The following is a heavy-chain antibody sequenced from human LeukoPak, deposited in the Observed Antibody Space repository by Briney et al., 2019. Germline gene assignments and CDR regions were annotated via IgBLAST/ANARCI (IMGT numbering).Heavy chain of an antibody. V-gene: IGHV3-30-3*01. J-gene: IGHJ6*02. CDR1: GFTFSSYA. CDR2: ISYDGSNK. D-gene: IGHD2-15*01. CDR3: ARGSCSGGSCYDYGMDV. Sequence: GGSLRLSCAASGFTFSSYAMHWVRQAPGKGLEWVAVISYDGSNKYYADSVKGRFTISRDNSKNTLYLQMNSLRAEDTAVYYCARGSCSGGSCYDYGMDVWGQGTTVTVSS.